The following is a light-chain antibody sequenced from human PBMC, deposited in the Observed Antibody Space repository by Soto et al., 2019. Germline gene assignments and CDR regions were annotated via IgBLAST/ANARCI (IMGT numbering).Light chain of an antibody. CDR3: SSYAGINRHV. V-gene: IGLV1-44*01. Sequence: QSVLTQPPSASGTPGQRVTISCSGRNSNIGSNSVIWHQHLPGTAPKLLIYSNNQRPSGVPDRFSGSKSGNTAPLTVSGLQAEDEADYYCSSYAGINRHVFGTGTEVTVL. J-gene: IGLJ1*01. CDR2: SNN. CDR1: NSNIGSNS.